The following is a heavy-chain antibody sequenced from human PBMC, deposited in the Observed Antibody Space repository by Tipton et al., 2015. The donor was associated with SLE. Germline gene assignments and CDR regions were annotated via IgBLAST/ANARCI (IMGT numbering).Heavy chain of an antibody. V-gene: IGHV4-61*02. D-gene: IGHD2-15*01. CDR3: ARAGYLSPLDS. CDR1: GDSISSSSCY. Sequence: GLVKPSGTLSLTCIVSGDSISSSSCYWGWIRQPAGKGLEWFGRIYASGSTNYNPSLRSRVIISVDTTKNRFSLKLNSVTAADTAVYYCARAGYLSPLDSWGQGTLVAVSS. J-gene: IGHJ4*02. CDR2: IYASGST.